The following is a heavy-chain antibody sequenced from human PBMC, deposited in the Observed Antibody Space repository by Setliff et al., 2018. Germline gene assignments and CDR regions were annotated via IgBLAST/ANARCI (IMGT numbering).Heavy chain of an antibody. V-gene: IGHV1-24*01. D-gene: IGHD3-3*01. Sequence: ASVKVSCKVSGYTLTELSMHWVRQAPGKGLEWMGGFDPEDGETIYAQKFQGRATMTEDTSTDTAYMELSSLRSEDTAVYYCATAALLLIDYNFHKDYYYYMDVWGKGTTVTVSS. CDR2: FDPEDGET. CDR3: ATAALLLIDYNFHKDYYYYMDV. CDR1: GYTLTELS. J-gene: IGHJ6*03.